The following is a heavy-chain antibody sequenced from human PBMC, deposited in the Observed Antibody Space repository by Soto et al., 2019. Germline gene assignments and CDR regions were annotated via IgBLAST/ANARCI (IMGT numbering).Heavy chain of an antibody. J-gene: IGHJ2*01. D-gene: IGHD3-16*01. Sequence: QVQLVESGGGVVQPGRSLRLSCAASGFTFSSYAIHSVRQAPGKGLEWVAVISYDGSNKYYADSVKGRFTISRDNSKNTLYLQMNSLRAEVTAVYYCARDAEDRYGYFDLWGRGTLVTVSS. CDR1: GFTFSSYA. V-gene: IGHV3-30-3*01. CDR2: ISYDGSNK. CDR3: ARDAEDRYGYFDL.